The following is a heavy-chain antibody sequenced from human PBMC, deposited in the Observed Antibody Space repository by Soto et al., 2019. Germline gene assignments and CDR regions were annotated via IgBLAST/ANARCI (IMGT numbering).Heavy chain of an antibody. J-gene: IGHJ4*02. CDR2: ISGSGGST. D-gene: IGHD3-3*01. V-gene: IGHV3-23*01. CDR1: VFTFSSYA. Sequence: GGPLRLSCAASVFTFSSYAMSWVREAPGKGLACVSAISGSGGSTYYADSVKGRFTISRDNSKNTPYLQMNSLRAEDTAVYYCAKIPYDFWSGYYKIYYFDYWGQGTLVTVSS. CDR3: AKIPYDFWSGYYKIYYFDY.